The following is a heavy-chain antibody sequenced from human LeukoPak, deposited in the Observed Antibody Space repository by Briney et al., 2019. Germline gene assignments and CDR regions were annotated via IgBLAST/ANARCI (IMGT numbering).Heavy chain of an antibody. V-gene: IGHV4-39*01. CDR2: IYYSGST. Sequence: SETLSLTCTVSGGSISSSSYYWGCIRQPPGKGLEWIGSIYYSGSTYYNPSLKSRVTISVDTSKNQFSLKLSSVTAADTAVYYCARGIAVAGNDAFDIWGQGTMVTVSS. CDR1: GGSISSSSYY. J-gene: IGHJ3*02. CDR3: ARGIAVAGNDAFDI. D-gene: IGHD6-19*01.